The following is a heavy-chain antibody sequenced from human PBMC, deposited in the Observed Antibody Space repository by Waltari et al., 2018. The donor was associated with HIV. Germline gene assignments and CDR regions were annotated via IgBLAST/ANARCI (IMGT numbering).Heavy chain of an antibody. Sequence: QLHLQESGPGLVKPPATLSLTCTVSGCSLRSSSHYWGWVLPAPGKGLLWIGSLYYTVHTHYTPSLKRRVSMSVDKTNNQCSLNLDSVTAADTALYYCARLSETGGITFGSAFDIWGQGTMVTASS. CDR1: GCSLRSSSHY. CDR2: LYYTVHT. J-gene: IGHJ3*02. V-gene: IGHV4-39*01. D-gene: IGHD2-8*02. CDR3: ARLSETGGITFGSAFDI.